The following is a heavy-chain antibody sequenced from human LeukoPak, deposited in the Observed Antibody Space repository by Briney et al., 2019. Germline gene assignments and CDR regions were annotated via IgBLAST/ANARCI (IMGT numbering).Heavy chain of an antibody. V-gene: IGHV1-2*06. CDR2: INPNSGGT. CDR1: GYTFTGYY. CDR3: ARLPTVVVNSSDY. Sequence: ASVKVSCKASGYTFTGYYMHWVRQAPGQGLEWMGRINPNSGGTNYAQKFQGRVTMTRDTSISTAYMELSRLRSDDTAVYYCARLPTVVVNSSDYWGQGTLVTVSS. J-gene: IGHJ4*02. D-gene: IGHD3-22*01.